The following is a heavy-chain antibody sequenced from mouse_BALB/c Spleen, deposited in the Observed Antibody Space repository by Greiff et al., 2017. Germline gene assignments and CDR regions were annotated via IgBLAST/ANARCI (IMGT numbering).Heavy chain of an antibody. J-gene: IGHJ2*01. D-gene: IGHD1-1*01. CDR3: ARRTYGSSYKDYFDY. Sequence: LQQSGPELVKPGASVRISCKASGYTFTSYYIHWVKQRPGQGLEWIGWIYPGNVNTKYNEKFKGKATLTADKSSSTAYMQLSSLTSEDSAVYFCARRTYGSSYKDYFDYWGQGTTLTVSS. CDR1: GYTFTSYY. CDR2: IYPGNVNT. V-gene: IGHV1S56*01.